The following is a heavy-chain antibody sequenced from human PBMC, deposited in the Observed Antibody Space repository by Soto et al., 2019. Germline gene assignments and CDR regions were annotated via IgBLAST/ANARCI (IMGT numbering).Heavy chain of an antibody. D-gene: IGHD2-15*01. CDR3: TTGSVEGI. Sequence: EVQLVESAGGLVKPGGSLRLSCVASGFSFNEAWMNWVRQAPGEGLEWVGRIKTSAGGGATDYAAPVQGRFTISRDDSKNALYLHMNRRRTEDTAIYYWTTGSVEGIWRQGTTVTVSS. CDR2: IKTSAGGGAT. J-gene: IGHJ6*02. CDR1: GFSFNEAW. V-gene: IGHV3-15*07.